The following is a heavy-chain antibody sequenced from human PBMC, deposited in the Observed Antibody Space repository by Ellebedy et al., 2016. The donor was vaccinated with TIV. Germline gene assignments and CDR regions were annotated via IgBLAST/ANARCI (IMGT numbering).Heavy chain of an antibody. Sequence: ASVKVSXKASSYTFTSYGISWVRQAPGQGLEWMGWISAYNGNTNYAQKLQGRVTMTTDTSTSTAYMELRSLRSDDTAVYYCARAYYGSGSYYNAHYFDYWGQGTLVTVSS. D-gene: IGHD3-10*01. V-gene: IGHV1-18*01. CDR2: ISAYNGNT. J-gene: IGHJ4*02. CDR1: SYTFTSYG. CDR3: ARAYYGSGSYYNAHYFDY.